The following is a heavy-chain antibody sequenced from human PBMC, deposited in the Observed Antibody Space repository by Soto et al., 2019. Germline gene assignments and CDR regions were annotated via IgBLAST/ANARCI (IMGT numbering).Heavy chain of an antibody. Sequence: VASVKVSFKASGGTFSSYAISWVRQAPGQGLEWMGGIIPIFGTANYAQKFQGRVTITADESTSTAYMELSSPRSEDTAVYYCARGEEQLVNFDYWGQGTLVTVSS. CDR1: GGTFSSYA. J-gene: IGHJ4*02. CDR3: ARGEEQLVNFDY. V-gene: IGHV1-69*13. CDR2: IIPIFGTA. D-gene: IGHD6-13*01.